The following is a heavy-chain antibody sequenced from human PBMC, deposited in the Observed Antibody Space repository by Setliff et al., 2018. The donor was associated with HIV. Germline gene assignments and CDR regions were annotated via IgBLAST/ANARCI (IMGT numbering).Heavy chain of an antibody. J-gene: IGHJ4*02. CDR2: VHYTGNT. V-gene: IGHV4-59*04. Sequence: KTSETLSLTCTVSGGSISSFYWTWIRKPPGKGLEWIGTVHYTGNTYHNPSLKSRVTSSVEVSKNQISLKLTAVTAADSAVYYCAREGDGIDFWGQGTLVTVSS. D-gene: IGHD2-21*02. CDR3: AREGDGIDF. CDR1: GGSISSFY.